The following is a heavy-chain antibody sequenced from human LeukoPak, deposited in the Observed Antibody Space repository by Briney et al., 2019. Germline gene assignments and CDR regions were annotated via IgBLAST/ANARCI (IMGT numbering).Heavy chain of an antibody. D-gene: IGHD3-3*01. CDR3: AKDRRFLEWEFDY. V-gene: IGHV3-7*01. J-gene: IGHJ4*02. Sequence: GGSLRLSCAASGFTFSSYWMNWVRQAPGKGLEWVANIKQDGSEKYYVDSVKGRFTISRDNAKNSLYLQMNSLRAEDTAVYYCAKDRRFLEWEFDYWGQGTLVTVSS. CDR2: IKQDGSEK. CDR1: GFTFSSYW.